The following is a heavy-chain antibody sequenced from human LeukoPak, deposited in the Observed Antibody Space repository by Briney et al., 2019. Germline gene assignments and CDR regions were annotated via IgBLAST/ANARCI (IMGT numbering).Heavy chain of an antibody. CDR1: GFTFSSYG. CDR2: ISYDGSNK. J-gene: IGHJ4*02. V-gene: IGHV3-30*18. D-gene: IGHD3-22*01. CDR3: AKDVPIREVSSGYLGY. Sequence: GRSLRLSCAASGFTFSSYGMHWVRQAPGKGLEWVAVISYDGSNKYYADSVKGRFTISRDNSKNTLYLQMNSLRAEDTAVYYCAKDVPIREVSSGYLGYWGQGTLVTVSS.